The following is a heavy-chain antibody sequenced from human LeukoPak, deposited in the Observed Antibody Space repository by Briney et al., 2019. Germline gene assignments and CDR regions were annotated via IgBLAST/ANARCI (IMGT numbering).Heavy chain of an antibody. CDR2: IKEDGSDK. V-gene: IGHV3-7*01. J-gene: IGHJ4*02. Sequence: PGGPLRLSCAASGFTFSTYWMTWVRQAPGKGLEWVANIKEDGSDKYYVDSVKGRFTISRDNAKNSLYLQMNNLRAEDTAVYYCARDVGYFRFDYWGQGTLVTVSS. CDR1: GFTFSTYW. D-gene: IGHD5-18*01. CDR3: ARDVGYFRFDY.